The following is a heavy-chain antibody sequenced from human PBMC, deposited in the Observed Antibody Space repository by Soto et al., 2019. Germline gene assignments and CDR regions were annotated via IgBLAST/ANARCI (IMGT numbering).Heavy chain of an antibody. CDR1: GYTFTSYY. CDR2: INPSGGST. J-gene: IGHJ4*02. V-gene: IGHV1-46*01. D-gene: IGHD2-21*02. CDR3: AREGDTYCGGDCYSDY. Sequence: ASVKVSCTASGYTFTSYYMHWVRQAPGQGLEWMGIINPSGGSTSYAQKFQGRVTMTRDTSTSTVYMELSSLRSEDTAVYYCAREGDTYCGGDCYSDYWGQGTLVTVSS.